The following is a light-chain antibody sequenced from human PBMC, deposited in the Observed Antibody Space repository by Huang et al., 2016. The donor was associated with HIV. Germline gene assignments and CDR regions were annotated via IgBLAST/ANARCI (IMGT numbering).Light chain of an antibody. Sequence: DIQMTQSPSSLSASVGDRVTITCRASQSIRRYLNWYQQKPGKAHKLLIYAASNLQSGVPSRFSGSGSGTDFTLSISSLQPEDFATYYCQQSYSIPFTFGPGTKVDIK. CDR2: AAS. J-gene: IGKJ3*01. CDR1: QSIRRY. V-gene: IGKV1-39*01. CDR3: QQSYSIPFT.